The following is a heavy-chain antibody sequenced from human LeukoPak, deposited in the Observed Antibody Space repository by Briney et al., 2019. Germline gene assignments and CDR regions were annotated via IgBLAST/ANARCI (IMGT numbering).Heavy chain of an antibody. V-gene: IGHV3-7*01. Sequence: GGSLRLSCAASGFTISSYWMSWVRQAPGQGLEWVANIKQDGSEKYYVDSVKGRFTISRDNAKNSLYLQMNSLRAEDTAVYYCTTGGSGWYSDYWGQGTLVTVSS. J-gene: IGHJ4*02. D-gene: IGHD6-19*01. CDR3: TTGGSGWYSDY. CDR1: GFTISSYW. CDR2: IKQDGSEK.